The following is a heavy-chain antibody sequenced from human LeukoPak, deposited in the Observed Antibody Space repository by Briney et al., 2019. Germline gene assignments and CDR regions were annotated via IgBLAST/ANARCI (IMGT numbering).Heavy chain of an antibody. CDR3: TRGHWGLQS. J-gene: IGHJ5*02. CDR2: IHHGGNS. Sequence: TSSETLSLTCTVSGASVTDYYWSWIRQSPGKGLEWISYIHHGGNSDYNPSLRSRVTTSLDTSKNQFSLNLISVTAADTAVYYCTRGHWGLQSWSQGTLVTVSS. V-gene: IGHV4-59*02. CDR1: GASVTDYY. D-gene: IGHD7-27*01.